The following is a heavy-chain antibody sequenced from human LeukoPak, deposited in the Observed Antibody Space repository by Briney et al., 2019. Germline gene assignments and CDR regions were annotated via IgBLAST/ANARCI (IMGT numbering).Heavy chain of an antibody. CDR2: ISYDGSNK. D-gene: IGHD3-3*01. V-gene: IGHV3-30*18. Sequence: PGGSLRLSCAASGFTFSSYWMSWVRQAPGKGLEWVAVISYDGSNKYYADSVKGRFTISRDNSKNTLYLQMNSLRAEDTAVYYCAKDAKYYDFWSGYYYYYCGMDVWGQGTTVTVSS. CDR3: AKDAKYYDFWSGYYYYYCGMDV. J-gene: IGHJ6*02. CDR1: GFTFSSYW.